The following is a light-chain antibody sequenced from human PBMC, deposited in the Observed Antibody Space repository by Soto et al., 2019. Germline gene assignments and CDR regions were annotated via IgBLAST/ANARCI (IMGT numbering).Light chain of an antibody. V-gene: IGLV2-14*01. CDR1: SGDVGAYDF. CDR2: DVN. J-gene: IGLJ1*01. CDR3: NSYSSSKTHV. Sequence: QSVLTQPASVSGSPGQSITISCTGTSGDVGAYDFVSWHQQHPGKAPKLMIYDVNNRPSGVSNRFSGSKSGNTASLTISGLQAEDEADYYCNSYSSSKTHVFGTGTKVTVL.